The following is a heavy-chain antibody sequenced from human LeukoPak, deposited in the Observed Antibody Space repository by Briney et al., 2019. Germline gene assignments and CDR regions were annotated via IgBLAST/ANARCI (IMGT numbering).Heavy chain of an antibody. CDR3: ARVGPGGVGY. CDR2: IYYSGST. J-gene: IGHJ4*02. Sequence: TLSLTCTVSGGSISSGGYYWSWIRQHPGKGLEWIGYIYYSGSTYYNPSLTSRVTILVATSKNQFSLKLSSVTAAATAVYYCARVGPGGVGYWGQGTLVTVSS. V-gene: IGHV4-31*03. CDR1: GGSISSGGYY. D-gene: IGHD2-15*01.